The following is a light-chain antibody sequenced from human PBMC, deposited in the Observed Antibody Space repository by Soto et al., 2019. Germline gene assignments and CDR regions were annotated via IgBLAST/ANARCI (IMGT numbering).Light chain of an antibody. J-gene: IGKJ1*01. CDR1: QSVSSN. CDR3: QQYNNSPPWT. V-gene: IGKV3-15*01. CDR2: GAS. Sequence: EIVMTQYAATLSVSPVESATLSCRASQSVSSNLAWYQQKPGQAPRLLIYGASTRATGIPARFSGSGSGTEFTLTISSLQSEDFAVYYCQQYNNSPPWTFGQGTNVEI.